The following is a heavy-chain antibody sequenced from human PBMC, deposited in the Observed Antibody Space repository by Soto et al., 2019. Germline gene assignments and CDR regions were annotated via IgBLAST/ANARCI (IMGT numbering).Heavy chain of an antibody. V-gene: IGHV3-23*01. CDR2: VSESGIGT. CDR1: GFTVSGYA. CDR3: ARDKYDRDIDHWFSEF. J-gene: IGHJ4*02. D-gene: IGHD3-3*01. Sequence: VQLLESGGGLVQPRGSLRLSCAASGFTVSGYAMSWARQAPGKGLEWVSSVSESGIGTYYADSVKGRFTISRDTCKNTLYLQMNGLTVEDTAVYFCARDKYDRDIDHWFSEFWGPGTLVSVSS.